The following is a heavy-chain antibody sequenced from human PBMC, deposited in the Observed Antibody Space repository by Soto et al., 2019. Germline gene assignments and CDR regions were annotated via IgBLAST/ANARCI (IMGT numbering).Heavy chain of an antibody. J-gene: IGHJ4*02. CDR1: GFTFGDYA. CDR3: SRGPPNKRGAPLDY. Sequence: EVQLVESGGGLVQPGRSLRLSCTASGFTFGDYAMIWFRQAPGKGLEWVGFITSKAYGGTTEYAATVKGRFTISRDDSKSIAYLQMNSLKTDDTAGYYWSRGPPNKRGAPLDYWGQGTLVTVSS. D-gene: IGHD3-10*01. CDR2: ITSKAYGGTT. V-gene: IGHV3-49*03.